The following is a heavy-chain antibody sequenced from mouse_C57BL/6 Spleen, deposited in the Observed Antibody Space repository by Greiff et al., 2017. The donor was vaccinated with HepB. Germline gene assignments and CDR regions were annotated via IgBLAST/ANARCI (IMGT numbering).Heavy chain of an antibody. J-gene: IGHJ2*01. CDR3: ARGITTGVYFDY. D-gene: IGHD1-1*01. Sequence: DVQLQESGPGLVKPSQSLSLTCSVTGYSITSGYYWNWIRQFPGNKLEWMGYISYDGSNNYNPSLKNRISITRDTSKNQFFLKLNSVTTEDTATYYCARGITTGVYFDYWGQGTTLTVSS. CDR1: GYSITSGYY. CDR2: ISYDGSN. V-gene: IGHV3-6*01.